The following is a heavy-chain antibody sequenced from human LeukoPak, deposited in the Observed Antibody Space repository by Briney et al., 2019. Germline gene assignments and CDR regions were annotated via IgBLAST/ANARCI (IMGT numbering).Heavy chain of an antibody. CDR2: INPNSGDT. CDR1: GYTFTGYY. D-gene: IGHD2-21*02. J-gene: IGHJ3*02. Sequence: SVKVSCKASGYTFTGYYIHWVRQAPGQGLEWMGWINPNSGDTHYAQKFQDRVTVTRDTSTSTVYMELSSLRSEDTAVYYCARELISGDWTWDIWGQGTVVTVSS. V-gene: IGHV1-2*02. CDR3: ARELISGDWTWDI.